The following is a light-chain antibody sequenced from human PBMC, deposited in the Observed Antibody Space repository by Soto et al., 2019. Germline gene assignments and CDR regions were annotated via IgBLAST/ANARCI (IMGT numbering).Light chain of an antibody. V-gene: IGLV1-44*01. J-gene: IGLJ3*02. CDR3: AAWDDSLNGNWV. CDR2: GNN. CDR1: SSNIGAGYD. Sequence: QSVLTQPPSVSGAPGQRVTISCTGSSSNIGAGYDVHWYQQLPGTAPKLLVYGNNQRPSGVPDRFSGSKSGTSGSLAISGLQSEDEADYYCAAWDDSLNGNWVFGGGTKVTVL.